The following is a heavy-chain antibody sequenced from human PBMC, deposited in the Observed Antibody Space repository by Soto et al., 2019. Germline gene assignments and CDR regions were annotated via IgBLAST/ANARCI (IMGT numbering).Heavy chain of an antibody. Sequence: EVKLVESGGGLVQPGGSLRLSCAASGFTFSNYWMYWVRQAPGQGLVWVSRINSDGSVSRYADSVKGRLTISRDNVKNSPYLQMNSLRVEDTAVYYCARGDCVGGSCYSLAGSFYYYMGVWGKGTTVTVFS. CDR3: ARGDCVGGSCYSLAGSFYYYMGV. V-gene: IGHV3-74*01. CDR2: INSDGSVS. J-gene: IGHJ6*03. CDR1: GFTFSNYW. D-gene: IGHD2-15*01.